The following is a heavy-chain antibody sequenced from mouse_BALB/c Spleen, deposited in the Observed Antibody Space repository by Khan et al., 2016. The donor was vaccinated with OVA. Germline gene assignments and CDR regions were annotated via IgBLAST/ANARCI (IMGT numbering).Heavy chain of an antibody. Sequence: QVQLKQSGPGLVAPSQSLSITCTVSGFSLTSYGVHWVRQPPGKGLEWLGVIWAGGSTNYNSALMSRRSISKDNSKRQVFLKMTSLQTADPAMYYCARLEDIWGQGTTLTVSS. D-gene: IGHD1-3*01. CDR1: GFSLTSYG. J-gene: IGHJ2*01. V-gene: IGHV2-9*02. CDR3: ARLEDI. CDR2: IWAGGST.